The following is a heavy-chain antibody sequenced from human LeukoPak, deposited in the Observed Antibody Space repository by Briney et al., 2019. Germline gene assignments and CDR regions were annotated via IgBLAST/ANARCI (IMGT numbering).Heavy chain of an antibody. J-gene: IGHJ4*02. CDR2: IYYSGST. CDR3: ARAQPHYGGNYKGY. V-gene: IGHV4-59*01. Sequence: SETLSLTCTVSGDSISSYYWSWIRQPPGKGLEWIGYIYYSGSTNYNPSLKSRVSISVDTSRNQFSLKLSSVTAADTAVYYCARAQPHYGGNYKGYWGQGTLVTVSS. D-gene: IGHD4-23*01. CDR1: GDSISSYY.